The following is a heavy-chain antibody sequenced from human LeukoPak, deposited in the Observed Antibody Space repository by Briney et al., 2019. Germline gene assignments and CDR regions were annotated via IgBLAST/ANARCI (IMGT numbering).Heavy chain of an antibody. D-gene: IGHD5-18*01. V-gene: IGHV4-4*07. J-gene: IGHJ4*02. CDR3: AREGGYSYGYPFDY. CDR2: IYASGSS. Sequence: SETLSLTCSVSGGSISSYYWSWIRQPAGKGLEWIGRIYASGSSNYNPSLKSRVTMSVDTSKNQFYLQLSSVTAADTAVYYCAREGGYSYGYPFDYWGQGTLVTVSS. CDR1: GGSISSYY.